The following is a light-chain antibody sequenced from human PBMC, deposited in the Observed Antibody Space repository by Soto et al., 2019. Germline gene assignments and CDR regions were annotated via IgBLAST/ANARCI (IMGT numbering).Light chain of an antibody. CDR1: QSINNW. CDR3: QQYKTYSIT. V-gene: IGKV1-5*01. Sequence: DIQMTQSPSTLSASVGDRVTITCRASQSINNWLAWYRQKPGKAPELLIFDASSLEGGVPSRFSGSGSETEFTLTISSLQPDDFATYYCQQYKTYSITFGQGTRLEIK. J-gene: IGKJ5*01. CDR2: DAS.